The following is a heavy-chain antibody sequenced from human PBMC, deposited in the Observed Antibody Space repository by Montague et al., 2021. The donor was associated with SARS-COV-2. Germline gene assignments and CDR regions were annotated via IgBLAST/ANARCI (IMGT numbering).Heavy chain of an antibody. CDR3: ARHYSATLPAVY. CDR2: ISGSGST. J-gene: IGHJ4*02. CDR1: GGSISSFY. D-gene: IGHD2-15*01. V-gene: IGHV4-59*08. Sequence: SETLSLTCTVSGGSISSFYWSWFRQPPGKGLEWIGYISGSGSTNYNPSFTSRVTMSVDTSKNQFSLKVNSVTAADTAVYYCARHYSATLPAVYWGQGTLVTVSS.